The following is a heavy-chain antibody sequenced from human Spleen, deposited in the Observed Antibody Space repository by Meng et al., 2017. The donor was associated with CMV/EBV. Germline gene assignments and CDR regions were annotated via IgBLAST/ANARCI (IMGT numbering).Heavy chain of an antibody. CDR3: ARALVGARGAFDI. J-gene: IGHJ3*02. Sequence: KTSGDIFSRYAISWVRQAPGQGLEWMGGIILLLGIVDYAQKFQGRVTITADKSTSTAYMDVSSLRSEDTAVYFCARALVGARGAFDIWGQGTMVTVSS. CDR1: GDIFSRYA. CDR2: IILLLGIV. V-gene: IGHV1-69*10. D-gene: IGHD1-26*01.